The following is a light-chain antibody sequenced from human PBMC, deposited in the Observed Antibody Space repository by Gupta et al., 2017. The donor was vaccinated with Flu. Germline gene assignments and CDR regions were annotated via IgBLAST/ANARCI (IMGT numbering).Light chain of an antibody. CDR1: QSVVYSDGNTY. V-gene: IGKV2-30*01. CDR2: KVS. Sequence: DVVLTQSPLSLSVTLGQPASISCRSSQSVVYSDGNTYFNWFHQRPGQAPRRLIYKVSNRDSGVPDRFSGGWSGTDFTLTISRVEAEDVGVYFCRQATHWPWTFGQGTKVEIK. CDR3: RQATHWPWT. J-gene: IGKJ1*01.